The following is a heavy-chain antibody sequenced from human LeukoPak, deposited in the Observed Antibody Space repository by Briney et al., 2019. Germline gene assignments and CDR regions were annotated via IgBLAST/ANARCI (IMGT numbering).Heavy chain of an antibody. J-gene: IGHJ5*02. CDR1: GYSISSGYY. CDR3: ARPYSSTWYGGISFDP. D-gene: IGHD6-13*01. Sequence: SETLSLTCTVSGYSISSGYYWGWIRQPPGKGLEWTGSIDHSGSTYYNPSLKSRITISVDTSKNQFSLKLSSVTAADTAVYYCARPYSSTWYGGISFDPWGQGTLVTVSS. CDR2: IDHSGST. V-gene: IGHV4-38-2*02.